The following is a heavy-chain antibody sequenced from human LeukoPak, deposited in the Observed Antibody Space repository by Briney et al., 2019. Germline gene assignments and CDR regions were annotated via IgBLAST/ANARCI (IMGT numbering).Heavy chain of an antibody. CDR3: ARDLAGYSYGLGGMDV. V-gene: IGHV3-66*01. CDR2: IYSGGST. J-gene: IGHJ6*02. CDR1: GFTVSSNY. Sequence: GGSLRLSCAASGFTVSSNYMSWVRQAPGKGLEWVSAIYSGGSTYYADSVKGRFTISRDNSKNTLYLQMNSLRAEETAVYYCARDLAGYSYGLGGMDVWGQGTTVTVSS. D-gene: IGHD5-18*01.